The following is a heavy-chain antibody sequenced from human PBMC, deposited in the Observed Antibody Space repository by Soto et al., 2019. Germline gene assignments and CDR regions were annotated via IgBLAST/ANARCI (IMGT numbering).Heavy chain of an antibody. CDR1: GYTFNDFG. CDR2: IYSKAGKM. J-gene: IGHJ4*02. CDR3: ASDIAFDIDY. V-gene: IGHV1-18*01. D-gene: IGHD2-15*01. Sequence: QVHLLQSGAEVQKPGASVKVSCKTSGYTFNDFGITWVRQAPGLGLEWLGWIYSKAGKMNFAPKFQNRVIMTTDTSTSTACMELTSLTFDDSAIYFCASDIAFDIDYWGQGTLVTVS.